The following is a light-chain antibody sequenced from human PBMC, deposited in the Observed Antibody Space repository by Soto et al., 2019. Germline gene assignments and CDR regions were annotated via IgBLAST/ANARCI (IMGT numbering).Light chain of an antibody. J-gene: IGKJ2*01. V-gene: IGKV3-20*01. CDR3: QQYGSSRYT. Sequence: EIVLTQSPGTLSLSPGARATLSCRASQSVSSSYLAWYQQKPGQPPRLLIYGASSRATGIPDRFSGSGSGTDFTLTISRLEPEDFAVYYCQQYGSSRYTFGKGTKLEIK. CDR1: QSVSSSY. CDR2: GAS.